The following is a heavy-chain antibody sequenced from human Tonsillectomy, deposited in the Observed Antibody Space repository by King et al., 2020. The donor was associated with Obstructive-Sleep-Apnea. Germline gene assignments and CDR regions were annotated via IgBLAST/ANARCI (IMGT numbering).Heavy chain of an antibody. J-gene: IGHJ4*02. CDR3: ARKPWDLPPHFDY. CDR2: IKQDGSEK. V-gene: IGHV3-7*03. D-gene: IGHD1-26*01. CDR1: GFTFSSHW. Sequence: QLVQSGGGLVQPGGSVRLSSAASGFTFSSHWMSWVRQAPGKGLEWVANIKQDGSEKYYVDSVKGRFTISRDNAKNSLYLQMNSLRAEDTAVYYCARKPWDLPPHFDYWGQGTLVTVSS.